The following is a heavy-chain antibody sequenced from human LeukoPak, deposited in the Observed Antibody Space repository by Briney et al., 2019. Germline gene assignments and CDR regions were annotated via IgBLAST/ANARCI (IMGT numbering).Heavy chain of an antibody. V-gene: IGHV3-30*02. D-gene: IGHD4-17*01. J-gene: IGHJ4*02. CDR1: GFTVSTNS. CDR2: IRYDGSNK. Sequence: GGSLRLSCTVSGFTVSTNSMSWVRQAPGKGLEWVAFIRYDGSNKYYADSVKGRFTTSRDNSKNTLYLQMNCLRAEDTAVYYCAKDLGDYEAYFDYWGQGTLVTVSS. CDR3: AKDLGDYEAYFDY.